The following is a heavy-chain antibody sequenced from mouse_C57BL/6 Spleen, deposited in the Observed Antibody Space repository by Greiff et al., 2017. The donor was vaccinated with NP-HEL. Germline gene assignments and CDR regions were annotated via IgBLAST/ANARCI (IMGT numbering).Heavy chain of an antibody. J-gene: IGHJ1*03. D-gene: IGHD1-1*01. V-gene: IGHV1-53*01. CDR3: ARDSSYNWYFDV. CDR1: GYTFTSYW. Sequence: QVQLQQSGPELVKPGASVKLSCKASGYTFTSYWMHWVKQRPGQGLEWIGNINPSNGGTNYNEKFKSKATLTVDKSSSTAYMQLSSLTSKDAAVYYCARDSSYNWYFDVWGTGTTVTVSS. CDR2: INPSNGGT.